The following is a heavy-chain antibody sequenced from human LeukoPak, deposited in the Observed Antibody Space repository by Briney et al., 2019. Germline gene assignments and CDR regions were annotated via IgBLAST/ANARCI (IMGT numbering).Heavy chain of an antibody. J-gene: IGHJ4*02. Sequence: TSQTLSLTCTVSGGSISSGGYYWSWIRQHPGKGLEWIGYIYYSGSTYYNPSLKSRVTISVDTSKNQFSLTLSSVTAADTAVYYGARVGPRGVWGSPPPYSFAYGGQEPLAPVSS. D-gene: IGHD3-16*01. CDR2: IYYSGST. V-gene: IGHV4-31*03. CDR1: GGSISSGGYY. CDR3: ARVGPRGVWGSPPPYSFAY.